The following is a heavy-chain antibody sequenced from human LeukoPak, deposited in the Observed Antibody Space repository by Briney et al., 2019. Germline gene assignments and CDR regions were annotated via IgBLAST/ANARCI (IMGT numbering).Heavy chain of an antibody. CDR1: GGTFSGYA. CDR2: IIRIFGTA. D-gene: IGHD2-8*01. J-gene: IGHJ4*02. Sequence: SVRVSCKASGGTFSGYAISWVRQAPGQGLEWMGGIIRIFGTANYAQKFQGRVTINTAESTSTAYMELSSLRSEDTAVYYCARDGYCTNGVCYGGPYYFDYWGQGTLVTVSS. CDR3: ARDGYCTNGVCYGGPYYFDY. V-gene: IGHV1-69*05.